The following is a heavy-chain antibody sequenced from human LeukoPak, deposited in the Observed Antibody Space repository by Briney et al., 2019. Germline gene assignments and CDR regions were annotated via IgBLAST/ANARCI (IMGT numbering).Heavy chain of an antibody. V-gene: IGHV5-10-1*01. Sequence: GESLQISCKGSGYRFTSYWISWVRQMPGKGLEWMGRIDPSDSYTNYSPSFQGHVTISADKSISTAYLQWSSLKASDTAMYYCARLTVVVPAASNWFDPWGQGTLVTVSS. CDR3: ARLTVVVPAASNWFDP. D-gene: IGHD2-2*01. CDR1: GYRFTSYW. J-gene: IGHJ5*02. CDR2: IDPSDSYT.